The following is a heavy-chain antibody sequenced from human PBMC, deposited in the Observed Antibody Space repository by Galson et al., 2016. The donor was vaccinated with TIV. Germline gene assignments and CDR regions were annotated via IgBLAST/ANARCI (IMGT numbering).Heavy chain of an antibody. D-gene: IGHD3-10*01. V-gene: IGHV3-66*02. J-gene: IGHJ6*02. CDR3: ARDRGVGATYYYYYYGMDV. CDR2: ISDGGNT. Sequence: SLRLSCAASGLSVSINYMTWVRQAPGKGLEWVSLISDGGNTYYPDSVKGRFTISRDNSKNTLYLQMNSLRVEDAGVYYCARDRGVGATYYYYYYGMDVWGQGTAVTVSS. CDR1: GLSVSINY.